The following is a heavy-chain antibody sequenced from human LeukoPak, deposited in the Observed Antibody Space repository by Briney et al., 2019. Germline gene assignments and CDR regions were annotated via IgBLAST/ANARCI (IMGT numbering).Heavy chain of an antibody. CDR2: INPNSGGT. J-gene: IGHJ5*02. Sequence: ASVKVSCKASGYTFTGYYMHWVRQAPGQGLEWMGWINPNSGGTNYAQKFQGRVTMTRDMSTSTVYMELSSLRSEDTAVYYCARDRTYYYDSSGLNWFDPWGQGTLVTVSS. CDR1: GYTFTGYY. D-gene: IGHD3-22*01. CDR3: ARDRTYYYDSSGLNWFDP. V-gene: IGHV1-2*02.